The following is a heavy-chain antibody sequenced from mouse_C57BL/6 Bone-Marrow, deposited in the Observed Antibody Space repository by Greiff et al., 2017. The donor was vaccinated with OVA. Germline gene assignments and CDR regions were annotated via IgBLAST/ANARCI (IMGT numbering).Heavy chain of an antibody. CDR3: ATSTMVTEGWYFDV. D-gene: IGHD2-2*01. CDR1: GYSITSGYD. Sequence: VQLKESGPGMVKPSQSLSLTCTVTGYSITSGYDWHWIRHFPGNKLEWMGYISYSGSTNYNPSLKSRISITHDTSKNHFFLKLNSVTTEDTATYYCATSTMVTEGWYFDVWGTGTTVTVSS. V-gene: IGHV3-1*01. CDR2: ISYSGST. J-gene: IGHJ1*03.